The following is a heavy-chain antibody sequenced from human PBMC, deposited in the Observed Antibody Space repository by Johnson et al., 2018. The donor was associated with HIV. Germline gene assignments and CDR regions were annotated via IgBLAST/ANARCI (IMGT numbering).Heavy chain of an antibody. CDR2: ISYDGSNK. Sequence: QVQLVESGGGVVQPGRSLRLSCAASGFTFSSYAMHWVRQAPGKGLEWVAVISYDGSNKYYTDSVQGRFPISRDNSMNTLYLQMNSLRPEDTAVYYCASLGYTSGWIVSDDGFDVWGQGTLVTVSS. J-gene: IGHJ3*01. D-gene: IGHD6-19*01. CDR3: ASLGYTSGWIVSDDGFDV. CDR1: GFTFSSYA. V-gene: IGHV3-30*04.